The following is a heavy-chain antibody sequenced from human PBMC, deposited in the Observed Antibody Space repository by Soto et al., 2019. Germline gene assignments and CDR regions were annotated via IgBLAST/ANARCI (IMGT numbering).Heavy chain of an antibody. CDR1: GFTFSNAW. CDR3: TTDPYDISRLFANYYYGMDV. D-gene: IGHD3-9*01. CDR2: IKSKTDGGTT. J-gene: IGHJ6*02. Sequence: GGSLRLSCAASGFTFSNAWMNWVRQAPGKGLEWVGRIKSKTDGGTTDYAAPVKGRFTISRDDSKNTLYLQMNSLKTEDTAVYYCTTDPYDISRLFANYYYGMDVWGQGTTVTVSS. V-gene: IGHV3-15*07.